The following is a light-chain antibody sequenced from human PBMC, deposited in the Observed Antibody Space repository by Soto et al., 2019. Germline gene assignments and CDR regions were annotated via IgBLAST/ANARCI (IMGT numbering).Light chain of an antibody. CDR3: TSYAGSNNFVV. J-gene: IGLJ2*01. CDR2: EVS. V-gene: IGLV2-8*01. CDR1: SSDVGGYNY. Sequence: QSVLTQPPSASGSPGQSVTISCTGTSSDVGGYNYVSWYQQHPGKAPKLMIYEVSKRPSGVPDRFSGSKSGNTAPLTVSGLQAEDEADYYCTSYAGSNNFVVFGGGTQLTVL.